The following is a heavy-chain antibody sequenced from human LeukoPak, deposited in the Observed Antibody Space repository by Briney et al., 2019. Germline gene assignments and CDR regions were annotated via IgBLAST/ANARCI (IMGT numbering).Heavy chain of an antibody. CDR2: IHYSGTT. Sequence: SETLSLTCTVSGGSISAYYWSWIRQPPGKGLEWIGYIHYSGTTNYYPSLKSRVTIALDTSKNQFSLKLNSVTAANTAVYYCARFGTSSSRFFDQWGQGTLVTVSS. CDR1: GGSISAYY. D-gene: IGHD6-6*01. J-gene: IGHJ4*02. CDR3: ARFGTSSSRFFDQ. V-gene: IGHV4-59*01.